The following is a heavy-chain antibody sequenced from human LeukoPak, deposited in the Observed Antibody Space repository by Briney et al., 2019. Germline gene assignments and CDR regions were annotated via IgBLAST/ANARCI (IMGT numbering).Heavy chain of an antibody. Sequence: GGSLRLSCAASGFTLSSYAMHWVRQAPGKGLEWVAVISYDGSNKYYADSVKGRFTISRDNSKNTLYLQMNSLRAEDTAVYYCARVSSYCSGGSCYSEGYFDYWGQGTLVTVSS. J-gene: IGHJ4*02. CDR1: GFTLSSYA. V-gene: IGHV3-30-3*01. CDR3: ARVSSYCSGGSCYSEGYFDY. D-gene: IGHD2-15*01. CDR2: ISYDGSNK.